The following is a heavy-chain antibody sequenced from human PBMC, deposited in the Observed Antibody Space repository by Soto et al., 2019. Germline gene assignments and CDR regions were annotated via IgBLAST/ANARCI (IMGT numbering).Heavy chain of an antibody. V-gene: IGHV4-39*01. Sequence: PSETLSLTCTVSSVSIFSNSYYWGWIRQAPGKGLGWIATINHSGSTYHNPSLKSRVTISVDTSKNQFSLKLSSVTAADTAVYYCARRYAPRYSSGNNHFDLWGQGTLVTVSS. CDR3: ARRYAPRYSSGNNHFDL. CDR1: SVSIFSNSYY. D-gene: IGHD2-15*01. CDR2: INHSGST. J-gene: IGHJ4*02.